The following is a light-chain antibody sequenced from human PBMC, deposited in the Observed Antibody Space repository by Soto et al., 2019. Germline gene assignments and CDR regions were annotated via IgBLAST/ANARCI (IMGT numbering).Light chain of an antibody. CDR1: QSVSSY. CDR3: QQRSNWPLT. CDR2: DAS. J-gene: IGKJ3*01. Sequence: EILLTQSPATLSWSPGERAALSCRASQSVSSYLAWYQQKPGQAPRLLIYDASNRATGIPARFSGSGSGTDFTLTISSLEPEDFAVYYCQQRSNWPLTFGPGTKVDIK. V-gene: IGKV3-11*01.